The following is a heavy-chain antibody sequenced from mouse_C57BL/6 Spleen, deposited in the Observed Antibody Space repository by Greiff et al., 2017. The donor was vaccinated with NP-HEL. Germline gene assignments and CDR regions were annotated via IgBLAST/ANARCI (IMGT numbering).Heavy chain of an antibody. CDR1: GYTFTSYT. D-gene: IGHD2-12*01. J-gene: IGHJ1*03. CDR3: AILRNWYFDV. CDR2: INPSSGYT. V-gene: IGHV1-4*01. Sequence: QVQLQQSGAELARPGASVKMSCKASGYTFTSYTMHWVKQRPGQGLEWIGYINPSSGYTKYNQKFKDKATLTAYKSSSTAYMQLSSLTSEDSAVYYCAILRNWYFDVWGTGTTVTVSS.